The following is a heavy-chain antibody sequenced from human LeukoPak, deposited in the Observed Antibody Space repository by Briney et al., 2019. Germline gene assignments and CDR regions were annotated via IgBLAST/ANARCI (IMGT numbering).Heavy chain of an antibody. CDR2: INHSGST. J-gene: IGHJ5*02. CDR3: ARRGVVTARVWFDP. Sequence: PSETLSLTCAVYGGSFSGYYWSWIRQPPGKGLEWIGEINHSGSTNYNPSLKSRVTISVDTSKNQFSLKLSSVTAADTAVYYCARRGVVTARVWFDPWGQGTLVTVSS. CDR1: GGSFSGYY. V-gene: IGHV4-34*01. D-gene: IGHD2-2*01.